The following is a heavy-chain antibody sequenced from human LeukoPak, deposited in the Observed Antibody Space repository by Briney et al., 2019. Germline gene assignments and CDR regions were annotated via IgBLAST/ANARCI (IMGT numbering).Heavy chain of an antibody. CDR3: ARAGEDYYDSGSYSNLFDY. Sequence: GGSLRLSCAASGFTFSHYYMSWIRQAPGKGLEWVSYISSSSSHTNYADSVKGRFTISRDNAKNSLYLQMNSLRAEDTAVYYCARAGEDYYDSGSYSNLFDYWGQGTLVTASS. CDR1: GFTFSHYY. V-gene: IGHV3-11*05. CDR2: ISSSSSHT. J-gene: IGHJ4*02. D-gene: IGHD3-10*01.